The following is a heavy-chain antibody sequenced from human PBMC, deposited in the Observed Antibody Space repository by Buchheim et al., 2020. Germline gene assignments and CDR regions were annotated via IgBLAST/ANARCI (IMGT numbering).Heavy chain of an antibody. CDR1: GYTFTDYH. CDR2: IKVNSGDT. CDR3: ARSGLEFWIDY. Sequence: QVQLVQSGAEVKKPGASVRVSCKASGYTFTDYHIHWIRQAPGQGLEWMGWIKVNSGDTHFAAKFQGRATVTRDTSDTTVYLELNRLTSGDTAIYHCARSGLEFWIDYWGQGAL. D-gene: IGHD3-3*01. J-gene: IGHJ4*02. V-gene: IGHV1-2*02.